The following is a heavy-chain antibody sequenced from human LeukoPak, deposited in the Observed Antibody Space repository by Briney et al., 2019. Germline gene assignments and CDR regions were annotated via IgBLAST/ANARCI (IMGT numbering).Heavy chain of an antibody. Sequence: SETLSLTCTVSGGSISSSSYYWGWIRQPPGKGLEWIGSIYYSGSTYYNPSLKSRVTISVDTSKNQFSLKLSSVTAADTAVYYCARVFYDFWSGYYLGDAFDIWGQGTMVTVSS. V-gene: IGHV4-39*01. CDR3: ARVFYDFWSGYYLGDAFDI. D-gene: IGHD3-3*01. CDR2: IYYSGST. CDR1: GGSISSSSYY. J-gene: IGHJ3*02.